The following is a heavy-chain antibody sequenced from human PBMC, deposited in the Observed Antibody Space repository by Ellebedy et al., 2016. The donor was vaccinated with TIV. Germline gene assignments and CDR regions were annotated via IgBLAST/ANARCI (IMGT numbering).Heavy chain of an antibody. D-gene: IGHD6-19*01. CDR2: FNPSGRT. Sequence: SETLSLXCAVYGASFSDYHWSWIRQPPGKGLEWIGEFNPSGRTNYNPSLKSRVSISVDTSMYHFSLKLTSVTAADTAVYYCATTEGGWYGVYYFDYWGPGTVVTVSS. CDR1: GASFSDYH. V-gene: IGHV4-34*01. J-gene: IGHJ4*02. CDR3: ATTEGGWYGVYYFDY.